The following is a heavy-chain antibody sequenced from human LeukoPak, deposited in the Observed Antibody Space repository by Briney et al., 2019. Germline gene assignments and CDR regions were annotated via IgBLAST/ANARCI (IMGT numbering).Heavy chain of an antibody. D-gene: IGHD3-10*01. J-gene: IGHJ4*02. Sequence: GASVKVSCKASGYTFTGHYMHWVRQAPGQGLEWMGWINPNSGDTNYAQKFQGRVTMTRATSISTAYMELSRLSFDDTAVYYCAREAVIRGVIITNFDYWGQGTLVTVSS. CDR2: INPNSGDT. CDR1: GYTFTGHY. CDR3: AREAVIRGVIITNFDY. V-gene: IGHV1-2*02.